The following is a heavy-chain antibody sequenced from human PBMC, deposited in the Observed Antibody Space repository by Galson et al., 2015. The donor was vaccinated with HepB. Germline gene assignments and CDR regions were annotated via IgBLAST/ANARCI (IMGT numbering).Heavy chain of an antibody. CDR3: VKGGEKKRITIFGVGPDY. J-gene: IGHJ4*02. Sequence: SLRLSCAASGFTFSSYAMHWVRQAPGKGLEYVSAISSNGGSTYYADSVKGRFTISRDNSKNTLYLQMSSLRAEDTAVYYCVKGGEKKRITIFGVGPDYWGQGTLVTVSS. D-gene: IGHD3-3*01. CDR1: GFTFSSYA. CDR2: ISSNGGST. V-gene: IGHV3-64D*06.